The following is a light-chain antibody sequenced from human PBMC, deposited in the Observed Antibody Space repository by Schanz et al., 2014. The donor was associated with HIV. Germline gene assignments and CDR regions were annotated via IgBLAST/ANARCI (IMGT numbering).Light chain of an antibody. CDR1: SSNIGAGYD. V-gene: IGLV1-51*01. J-gene: IGLJ2*01. CDR3: ATWDSTLRAVV. CDR2: DNN. Sequence: QSVLTQPPSVSGAPGQRVTISCTGSSSNIGAGYDVHWYQQLPGTAPKLLIYDNNKRPSGIPDRFSGSKSATSATLGITGLQTGDEADYYCATWDSTLRAVVFGGGTKLTVL.